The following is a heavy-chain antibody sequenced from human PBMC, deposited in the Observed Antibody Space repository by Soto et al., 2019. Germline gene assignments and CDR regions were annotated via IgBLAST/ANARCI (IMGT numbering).Heavy chain of an antibody. CDR2: IHYSGNT. CDR1: GDSIGTGGYY. CDR3: ATNHDDISGRTPLLFDS. J-gene: IGHJ4*02. V-gene: IGHV4-31*03. D-gene: IGHD3-22*01. Sequence: QVQLQESGPGLVKPSQTLSLTCTVSGDSIGTGGYYWDWIRQHPGKGPECIGYIHYSGNTYYNPSLKTRITITLDTSKNQFSLHLSSVTAADTAVYYCATNHDDISGRTPLLFDSWGQGTLVTVSS.